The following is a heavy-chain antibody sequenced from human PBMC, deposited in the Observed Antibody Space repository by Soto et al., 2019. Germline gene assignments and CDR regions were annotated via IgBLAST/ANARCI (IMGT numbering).Heavy chain of an antibody. CDR2: MNPNSGNT. CDR3: AREERLRYFDWLFP. V-gene: IGHV1-8*01. J-gene: IGHJ5*02. CDR1: GYTFTSYD. Sequence: ASVKVSCKASGYTFTSYDINWVRQATGQGLEWMGWMNPNSGNTGYAQKFQGRVTMTRNTSISKAYMELSSLRSEDTAVYYCAREERLRYFDWLFPWGQGTLVTVSS. D-gene: IGHD3-9*01.